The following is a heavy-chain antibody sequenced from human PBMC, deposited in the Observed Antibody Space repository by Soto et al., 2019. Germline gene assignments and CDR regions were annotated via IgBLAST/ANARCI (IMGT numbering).Heavy chain of an antibody. CDR3: ARDPDQQQLVPGYFDY. CDR2: INPNSGGT. D-gene: IGHD6-13*01. J-gene: IGHJ4*02. CDR1: GYTFTSSG. V-gene: IGHV1-2*02. Sequence: ASVKVSCKASGYTFTSSGMSWVRQAPGEGLEWMGWINPNSGGTNYAQKFQGRVTMTRDTSISTAYMELSRLRSDDTAVYYCARDPDQQQLVPGYFDYWGQGTLVTVSS.